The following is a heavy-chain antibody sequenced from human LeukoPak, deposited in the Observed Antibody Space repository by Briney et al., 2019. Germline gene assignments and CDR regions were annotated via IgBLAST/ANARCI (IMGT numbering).Heavy chain of an antibody. CDR2: ISGSGGST. J-gene: IGHJ4*02. CDR1: GITVSTNY. D-gene: IGHD2-2*01. CDR3: AKVTLDIVVVPAAKGRYYFDY. Sequence: GGSLRLSCAASGITVSTNYMSWVRQAPGKGLEWVSAISGSGGSTYYADSVKGRFTISRDNSKNTLYLQMNSLRAEDTAVYYCAKVTLDIVVVPAAKGRYYFDYWGQGTLVTVSS. V-gene: IGHV3-23*01.